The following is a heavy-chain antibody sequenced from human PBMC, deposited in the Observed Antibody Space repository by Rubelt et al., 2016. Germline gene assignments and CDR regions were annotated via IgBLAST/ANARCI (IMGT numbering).Heavy chain of an antibody. V-gene: IGHV3-15*07. Sequence: EVQLVESGGGLVKPGGSLRLSCAASGFTFSNAWMNWVRQAPGKGLEWVGRIKSKTDGGTTDYAAPVKGRFTISRDDSKNTLYLQMNSLKTEDTAVYYCTTSNQGNNENCGGDCYDRDAFDIWGQGTMVTVSS. CDR2: IKSKTDGGTT. D-gene: IGHD2-21*02. CDR1: GFTFSNAW. CDR3: TTSNQGNNENCGGDCYDRDAFDI. J-gene: IGHJ3*02.